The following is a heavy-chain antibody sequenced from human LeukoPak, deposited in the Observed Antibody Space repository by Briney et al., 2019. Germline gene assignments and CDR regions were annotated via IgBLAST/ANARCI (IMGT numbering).Heavy chain of an antibody. D-gene: IGHD7-27*01. CDR2: IHPNSGDT. J-gene: IGHJ4*02. V-gene: IGHV1-2*06. Sequence: ASVKVSFMSSGYSFTDHYLHSLRQAPGQGLEWMGRIHPNSGDTNYAQRFQGRVSLTRDTSISTAYMELSSLRSDDTAVYYCARDHNWGPDYWEKGTIVSFSS. CDR1: GYSFTDHY. CDR3: ARDHNWGPDY.